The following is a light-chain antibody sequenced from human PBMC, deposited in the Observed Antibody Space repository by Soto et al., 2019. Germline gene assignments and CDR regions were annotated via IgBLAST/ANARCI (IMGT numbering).Light chain of an antibody. CDR1: QSVSSSY. V-gene: IGKV3-20*01. CDR3: QEYGNSRT. CDR2: GAS. Sequence: EIVLTQSPGTLSLSPGERATLSCRASQSVSSSYLAWYRQRPGQAPRLLIYGASNRATGIPDRFSGSGSGTDFTLTISRLEPEDFAVYYCQEYGNSRTFGQGTKVDI. J-gene: IGKJ1*01.